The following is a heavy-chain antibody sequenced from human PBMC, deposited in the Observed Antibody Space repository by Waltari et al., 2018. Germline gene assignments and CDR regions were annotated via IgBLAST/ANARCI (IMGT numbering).Heavy chain of an antibody. CDR1: GGSFSGYY. D-gene: IGHD5-18*01. J-gene: IGHJ4*02. CDR3: ARGKRYSYGRPSTYYFDY. V-gene: IGHV4-34*01. Sequence: QVQLQQWGAGLLKPSETLSLTCAVYGGSFSGYYWSWIRQPPGKGLEWIGEINHSGSTNYNPSLKSRVTISVDTSKNQFSLKLSSVTAADTAVYYCARGKRYSYGRPSTYYFDYWGQGTLVTVSS. CDR2: INHSGST.